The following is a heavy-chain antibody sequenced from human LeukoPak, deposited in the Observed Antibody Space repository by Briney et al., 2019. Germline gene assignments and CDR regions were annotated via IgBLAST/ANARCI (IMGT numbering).Heavy chain of an antibody. J-gene: IGHJ4*02. CDR2: IYHSGST. D-gene: IGHD3-22*01. CDR3: AREASSSGYSSFDY. CDR1: GYSISSGYY. V-gene: IGHV4-38-2*02. Sequence: PSETLSLTCTVSGYSISSGYYWGWIRQPPGKGLEWIGSIYHSGSTYYNPSLKSRVTISVDTSKNQFSLKLSSVTAADTAVYYCAREASSSGYSSFDYWGQGTLVTVSS.